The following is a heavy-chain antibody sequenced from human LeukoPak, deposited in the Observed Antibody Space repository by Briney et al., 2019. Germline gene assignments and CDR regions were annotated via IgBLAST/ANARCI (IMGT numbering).Heavy chain of an antibody. CDR1: GFSFSSYV. CDR2: ITGSGDKT. J-gene: IGHJ4*02. D-gene: IGHD3-3*01. V-gene: IGHV3-23*01. Sequence: GGSLRLSCAASGFSFSSYVMSWVRQAPGKGLEWVSVITGSGDKTHYADSVKGRFTISRDNSKNTLYLQMNSLRAEDTAVYYCAKKPTSDFWSGYPFDYWGQGTLVTVSS. CDR3: AKKPTSDFWSGYPFDY.